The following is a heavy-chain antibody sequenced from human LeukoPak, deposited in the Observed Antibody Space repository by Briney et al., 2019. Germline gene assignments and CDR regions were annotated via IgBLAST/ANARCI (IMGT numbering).Heavy chain of an antibody. Sequence: GGSLRLSCAASGFTFSGFAMSWVRRTPGKGLEWVSGISGSGDNTLYADSVKGRFTISRDNSKNTLYLQMNSLRAEDTAVYFCAKVRATGTTFFHAFDIWGQGTMVTVSS. J-gene: IGHJ3*02. V-gene: IGHV3-23*01. CDR3: AKVRATGTTFFHAFDI. CDR1: GFTFSGFA. D-gene: IGHD1-1*01. CDR2: ISGSGDNT.